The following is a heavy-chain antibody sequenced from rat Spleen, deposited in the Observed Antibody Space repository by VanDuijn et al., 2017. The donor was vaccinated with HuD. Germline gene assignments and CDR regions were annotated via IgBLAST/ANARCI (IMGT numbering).Heavy chain of an antibody. CDR1: XXTXXXYD. CDR2: IVISGGTT. J-gene: IGHJ1*01. CDR3: ARRGYDGSYISPYWYSDF. D-gene: IGHD1-12*02. Sequence: EVQLVESGGGLVQXGRSXXLSCAAXXXTXXXYDXXXVRXXXTXGXEWVPSIVISGGTTYYRDSVKGRFTVSRDNAKSTLYLQMDSLRSEDTATYYCARRGYDGSYISPYWYSDFWGPGTMVTVSS. V-gene: IGHV5-25*01.